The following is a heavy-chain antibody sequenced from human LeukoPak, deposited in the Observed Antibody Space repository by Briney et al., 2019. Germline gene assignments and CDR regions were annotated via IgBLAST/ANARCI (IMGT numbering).Heavy chain of an antibody. V-gene: IGHV4-4*07. J-gene: IGHJ5*01. CDR2: IHSSGST. Sequence: PSETLSLTCTGAAPSISNYYWSSIRQPAGKGLEWIGRIHSSGSTNYNPSLKSRVTISVDKSKNQFSLRLSSVIAADTAVYFCARDRCEGYCTSFDSWGQGTLVTVSS. CDR1: APSISNYY. D-gene: IGHD2-8*01. CDR3: ARDRCEGYCTSFDS.